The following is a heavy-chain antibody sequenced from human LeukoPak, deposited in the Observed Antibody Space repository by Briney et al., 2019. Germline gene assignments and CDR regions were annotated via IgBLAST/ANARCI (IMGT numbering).Heavy chain of an antibody. CDR2: ISVGGGST. V-gene: IGHV3-23*01. CDR1: GFTFSNYA. D-gene: IGHD3-10*01. J-gene: IGHJ4*02. Sequence: PGGSLRLSCAASGFTFSNYAMSWVRQAPGMGLEWVSAISVGGGSTYYADSVKGRFTISRDNSKNTLYLQMNSLRAEDTAVYYCAKDLLAGITMVRGVTTYFDYWGQGTLVTVSS. CDR3: AKDLLAGITMVRGVTTYFDY.